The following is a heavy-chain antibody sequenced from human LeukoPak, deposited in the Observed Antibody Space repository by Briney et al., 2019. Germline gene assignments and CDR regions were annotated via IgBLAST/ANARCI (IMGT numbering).Heavy chain of an antibody. V-gene: IGHV4-34*01. D-gene: IGHD6-13*01. CDR2: INHSGST. J-gene: IGHJ5*02. CDR1: GGSFSGFY. Sequence: SETLSLTCAVYGGSFSGFYWGWIRQPPGKGLEWIGEINHSGSTNYNPSLKSRVTISVDTSKNQFSLKLSSVTAADTAVYYCARGLAAAPRTWGQGTLVTVSS. CDR3: ARGLAAAPRT.